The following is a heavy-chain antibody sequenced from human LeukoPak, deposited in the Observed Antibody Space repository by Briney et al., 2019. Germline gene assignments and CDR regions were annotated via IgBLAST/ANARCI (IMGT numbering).Heavy chain of an antibody. V-gene: IGHV3-66*01. CDR1: GFTVSSNY. J-gene: IGHJ4*02. CDR3: ARDADY. CDR2: ISSGGIT. Sequence: GGSLRLSCAASGFTVSSNYMNWVRQAPNKGLEWVSFISSGGITSYADSVKGRFTISRDNSKNTLYLQMNSLRAEDTAVYYCARDADYWSQGTLVTVSS.